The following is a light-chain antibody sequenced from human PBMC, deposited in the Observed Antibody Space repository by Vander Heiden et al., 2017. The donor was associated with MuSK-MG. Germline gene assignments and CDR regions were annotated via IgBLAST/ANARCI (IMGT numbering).Light chain of an antibody. Sequence: QSALTQPASVSGSPGQSLPISCPGTSSDVGGYKYVPWDQQYPGKPPKLMIYEVSNRPSGVSNRFSGSKSGNTASLTISGLQAEDEADYYCSSYTTYSTYVFGTGTKVTVL. CDR2: EVS. V-gene: IGLV2-14*01. J-gene: IGLJ1*01. CDR3: SSYTTYSTYV. CDR1: SSDVGGYKY.